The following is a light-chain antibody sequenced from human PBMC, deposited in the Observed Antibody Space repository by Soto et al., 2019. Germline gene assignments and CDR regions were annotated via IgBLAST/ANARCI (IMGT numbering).Light chain of an antibody. J-gene: IGKJ4*01. CDR1: QDIGPY. V-gene: IGKV1-27*01. CDR3: QKYDSGPLT. Sequence: DIKMTQSPSSLSASVGDRVTITCRASQDIGPYLAWYQQKSGRVPELLIYSASTLQSGVPSRFSGSGSGADFSLTISGLQPEDAATYYCQKYDSGPLTFGGGTKVEI. CDR2: SAS.